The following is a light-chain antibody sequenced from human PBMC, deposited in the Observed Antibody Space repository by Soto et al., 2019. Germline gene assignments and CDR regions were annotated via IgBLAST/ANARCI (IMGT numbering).Light chain of an antibody. Sequence: DIQMTQSPSSLSASVGDRVTITCRASESISRHLNWYQQKPGKAPKLLIYAASSLQNGAPSRFSGSGSGTDFTLTISNLQPEDFATYYCQQSYSTLSITVGQGTRLEIK. V-gene: IGKV1-39*01. CDR1: ESISRH. J-gene: IGKJ5*01. CDR2: AAS. CDR3: QQSYSTLSIT.